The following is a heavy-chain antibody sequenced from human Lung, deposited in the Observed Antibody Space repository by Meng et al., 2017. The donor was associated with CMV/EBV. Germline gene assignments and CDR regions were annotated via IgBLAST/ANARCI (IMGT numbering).Heavy chain of an antibody. CDR1: GYTFTGYY. V-gene: IGHV1-2*02. Sequence: ASVXVSXKASGYTFTGYYMHWVRQAPGQGLEWMGWISPNSGGTNYAQNFQGRVTMTRDTSISTAYMELSRLRCDDTAVYSCARGDYGSTLPYDYWGQGTLVTVSS. CDR3: ARGDYGSTLPYDY. CDR2: ISPNSGGT. D-gene: IGHD4/OR15-4a*01. J-gene: IGHJ4*02.